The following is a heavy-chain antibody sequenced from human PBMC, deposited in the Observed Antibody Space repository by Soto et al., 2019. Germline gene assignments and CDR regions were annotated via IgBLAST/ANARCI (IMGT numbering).Heavy chain of an antibody. Sequence: PSETLSLTCTVSGGSISGYYWSWIRQPPGKGLEWIGYIYYSGSTVYNPSLKSRVTISVDASTNQFSLKVTSVTAADTAVYYCAQGTPLGYYGMDVWGQGTTVTVSS. CDR3: AQGTPLGYYGMDV. V-gene: IGHV4-59*01. J-gene: IGHJ6*02. CDR1: GGSISGYY. D-gene: IGHD3-3*02. CDR2: IYYSGST.